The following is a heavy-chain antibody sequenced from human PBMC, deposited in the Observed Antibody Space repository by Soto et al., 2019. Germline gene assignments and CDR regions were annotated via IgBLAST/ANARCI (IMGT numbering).Heavy chain of an antibody. J-gene: IGHJ4*02. CDR3: AREASPSPRIVGATGYFDY. CDR1: GGSFSGYY. V-gene: IGHV4-34*01. CDR2: INHSGST. Sequence: SETLSLTCAVYGGSFSGYYWSWIRQPPGKGLEWIGEINHSGSTNYNPSLKSRVTISVDTSKNQFSLKLSSVTAADTAVYYCAREASPSPRIVGATGYFDYWGQGTLVTVSS. D-gene: IGHD1-26*01.